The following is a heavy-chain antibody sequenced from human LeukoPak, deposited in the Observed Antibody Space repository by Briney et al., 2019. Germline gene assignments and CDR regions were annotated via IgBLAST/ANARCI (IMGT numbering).Heavy chain of an antibody. CDR1: GYTLTELS. CDR3: ATVDSSGYGDAFDI. D-gene: IGHD3-22*01. CDR2: FDPEDGET. Sequence: ASVKVSCKVSGYTLTELSMHWVRQAPGKGLEWMGGFDPEDGETIYAQKFQGRVTMTEDTSTDTAYMELSSLRSEDTAVYYCATVDSSGYGDAFDIWGQGTMATVSS. V-gene: IGHV1-24*01. J-gene: IGHJ3*02.